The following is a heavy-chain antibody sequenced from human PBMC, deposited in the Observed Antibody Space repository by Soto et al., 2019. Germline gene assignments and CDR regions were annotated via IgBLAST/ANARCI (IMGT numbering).Heavy chain of an antibody. CDR3: ARSIRGPRRFNGMDV. V-gene: IGHV2-70*13. D-gene: IGHD1-20*01. CDR2: IERDDDDK. Sequence: SGPTLVNPTETLTLTCTFSGFSLTSPGMCVSWIRQPPGKALEWLALIERDDDDKYYSTSLKTRLTISKNTRKNQVVLTMANMDPADTGTYYCARSIRGPRRFNGMDVWGQGTTVTVSS. J-gene: IGHJ6*02. CDR1: GFSLTSPGMC.